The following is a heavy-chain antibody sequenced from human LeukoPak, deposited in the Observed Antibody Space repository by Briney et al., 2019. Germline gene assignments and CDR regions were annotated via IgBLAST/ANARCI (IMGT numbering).Heavy chain of an antibody. CDR3: AKDLYYYGSGRLLAFDY. J-gene: IGHJ4*02. CDR1: GFTFSSYA. D-gene: IGHD3-10*01. Sequence: GGSLRLSCAASGFTFSSYAMSWVRQAPGKGLEWVSAISGNGGSTYYADSVKGRFTISRDNSKNTLYLQMNSLRAEDTAVYYCAKDLYYYGSGRLLAFDYWGQGTLVTVSS. V-gene: IGHV3-23*01. CDR2: ISGNGGST.